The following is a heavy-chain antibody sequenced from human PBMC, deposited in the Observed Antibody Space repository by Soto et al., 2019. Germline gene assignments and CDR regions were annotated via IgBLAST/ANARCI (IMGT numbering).Heavy chain of an antibody. J-gene: IGHJ5*02. CDR3: ARDADYYYGSGSDNRFDP. CDR1: GYTFTSYG. Sequence: QVQLVQSGAEVKKPGASVKVSCKASGYTFTSYGISWVRQAPGQGLEWMGWISAYNGNTNYAQKLQGRVTMTTDTSTSTAYMERRSLRSEDTAVYYCARDADYYYGSGSDNRFDPWGQGTLVTVSS. CDR2: ISAYNGNT. V-gene: IGHV1-18*01. D-gene: IGHD3-10*01.